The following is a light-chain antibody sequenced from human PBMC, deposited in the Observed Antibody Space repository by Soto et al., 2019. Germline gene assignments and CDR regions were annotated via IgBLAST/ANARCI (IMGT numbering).Light chain of an antibody. CDR3: ATWDDTLNAVV. V-gene: IGLV1-44*01. Sequence: QAVVTQPPSVSGTPGQRVTISCSGARFNVGSNNVNWYQQVPGTAPKLIIYSNNRRPSGVPDRFSGSKSGTSASLAISGLQSDDEADYYCATWDDTLNAVVFGGGTQLTVL. J-gene: IGLJ7*01. CDR2: SNN. CDR1: RFNVGSNN.